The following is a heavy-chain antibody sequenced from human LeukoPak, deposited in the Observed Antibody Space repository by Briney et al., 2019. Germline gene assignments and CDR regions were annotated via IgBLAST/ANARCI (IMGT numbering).Heavy chain of an antibody. J-gene: IGHJ6*04. D-gene: IGHD2-15*01. CDR2: ISQNGIP. V-gene: IGHV4-59*08. Sequence: NPSETLSLTCTVSGASIGSYYSSWMRQPPGKGLEWIGFISQNGIPHYTASLKSRVTISRNTSENQVSLILSSMTAADTAVYYCTRHDVVAVLGHGMAVWGEGTTVTVSS. CDR3: TRHDVVAVLGHGMAV. CDR1: GASIGSYY.